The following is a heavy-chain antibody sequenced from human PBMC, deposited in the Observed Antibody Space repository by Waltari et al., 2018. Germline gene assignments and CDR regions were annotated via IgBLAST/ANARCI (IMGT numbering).Heavy chain of an antibody. CDR2: IYYSGST. CDR1: GGSLSSFY. J-gene: IGHJ5*02. Sequence: VQLQVSGPGLVTPSDTLSLTCTVSGGSLSSFYWSWIRQPPGKGLEWIGYIYYSGSTNYNPSLKSRVTISVDTSKNQFSLKLSSVTAADTAVYYCARDTGWNDLWGQGTLVTVSS. CDR3: ARDTGWNDL. D-gene: IGHD2-8*02. V-gene: IGHV4-59*01.